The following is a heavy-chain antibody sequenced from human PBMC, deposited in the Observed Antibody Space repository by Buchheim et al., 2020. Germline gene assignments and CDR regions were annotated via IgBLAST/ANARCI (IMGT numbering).Heavy chain of an antibody. Sequence: QVQLVQSGAEVKKPGASVKVSCKASGYTFTSYYMHWVRQAPGQGLEWMGIINPSGGSTSYAQKFQGRVTMTRNTSISTAYMELSSLRSEDTAVYYCARVPNWLQDGYNSWYFDLWGRGTL. CDR2: INPSGGST. CDR3: ARVPNWLQDGYNSWYFDL. J-gene: IGHJ2*01. V-gene: IGHV1-46*01. CDR1: GYTFTSYY. D-gene: IGHD5-24*01.